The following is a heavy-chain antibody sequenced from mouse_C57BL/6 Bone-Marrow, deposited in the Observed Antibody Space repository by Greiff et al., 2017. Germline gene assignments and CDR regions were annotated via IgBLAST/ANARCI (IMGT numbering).Heavy chain of an antibody. CDR1: GFPITSGYY. CDR2: ITHSGET. CDR3: AGDPYYYGLYY. J-gene: IGHJ4*01. Sequence: QVQLQQSGPGLVKPSQSLFLTCSITGFPITSGYYWIWIRQSPGKPLEWMGYITHSGETFYNPSLQSPISITRETSKNQFFLQLNSVTTEDTAMYYCAGDPYYYGLYYWGQGTSVTVAS. V-gene: IGHV12-3*01.